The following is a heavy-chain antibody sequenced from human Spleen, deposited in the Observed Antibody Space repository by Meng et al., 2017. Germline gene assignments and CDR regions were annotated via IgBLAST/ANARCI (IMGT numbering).Heavy chain of an antibody. CDR1: GGSISSGGYY. D-gene: IGHD3-10*01. CDR2: IYYSGST. J-gene: IGHJ4*02. Sequence: SETLSLTCTVSGGSISSGGYYWSWIRQHPGKGLEWIGYIYYSGSTYYNPSLKSLVTISVDTSKNQFSLKLSSVTAADTAVYYCARAQSDYYGSRWGEREKYYFDYWGQGTLVTVSS. CDR3: ARAQSDYYGSRWGEREKYYFDY. V-gene: IGHV4-31*01.